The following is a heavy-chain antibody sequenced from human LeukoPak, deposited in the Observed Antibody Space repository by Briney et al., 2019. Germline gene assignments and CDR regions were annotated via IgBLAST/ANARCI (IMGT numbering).Heavy chain of an antibody. CDR2: ISGSGGST. CDR3: AKEGRTYHDILTPYNYFDY. V-gene: IGHV3-23*01. D-gene: IGHD3-9*01. Sequence: GGSLRLSCAASGFTFSSYAISWVRQAPGKGLEWVSAISGSGGSTYYADSVKGRFTISRDNSKNTLYLQMNSLRAEDTAVYYCAKEGRTYHDILTPYNYFDYWGQGTLVTVSS. CDR1: GFTFSSYA. J-gene: IGHJ4*02.